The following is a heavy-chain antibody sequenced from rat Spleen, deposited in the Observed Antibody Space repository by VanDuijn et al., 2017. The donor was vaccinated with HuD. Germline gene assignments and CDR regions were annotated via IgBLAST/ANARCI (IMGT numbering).Heavy chain of an antibody. Sequence: EVQLVETGGGLVQPGRSLKLSCVASGFTFSSYWMYWIRQAPGKGLEWVSSINSDGGSTYYSDSMRGRFTISRDNAKSTLYLQMDSLRSEDTATYYCARHNSGYGVMDAWGQGVMVTVSS. J-gene: IGHJ2*01. CDR3: ARHNSGYGVMDA. CDR2: INSDGGST. V-gene: IGHV5-58*01. CDR1: GFTFSSYW. D-gene: IGHD4-3*01.